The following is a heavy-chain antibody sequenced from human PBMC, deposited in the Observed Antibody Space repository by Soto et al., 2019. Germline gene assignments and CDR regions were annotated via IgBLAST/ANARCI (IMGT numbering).Heavy chain of an antibody. CDR3: ARGRYYDFWSGYSWPFDY. V-gene: IGHV4-34*01. CDR2: INHSGST. CDR1: GGSFSGYY. D-gene: IGHD3-3*01. Sequence: QVQLQQWGAGLLKPSETLSLTCAVYGGSFSGYYWSWIRQPPGKGLEWIGEINHSGSTNYNPSLKSRVTISVDTSKNQFSLKLSSVTAADTAVYYCARGRYYDFWSGYSWPFDYWGQGTLVTVSS. J-gene: IGHJ4*02.